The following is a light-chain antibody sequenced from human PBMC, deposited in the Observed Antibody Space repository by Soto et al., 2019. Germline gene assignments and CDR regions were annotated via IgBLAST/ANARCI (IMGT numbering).Light chain of an antibody. Sequence: QSALTQPPSASGSPGQSVTISCTGTSSDVGGYNYVSWYQRHPGKAPKLMIYEVTKRPSGVPDRFSGSKSGNTASLTVSGLQADDEAHYYCSSYAGSNIFVFGTGTKLTVL. V-gene: IGLV2-8*01. CDR1: SSDVGGYNY. J-gene: IGLJ1*01. CDR2: EVT. CDR3: SSYAGSNIFV.